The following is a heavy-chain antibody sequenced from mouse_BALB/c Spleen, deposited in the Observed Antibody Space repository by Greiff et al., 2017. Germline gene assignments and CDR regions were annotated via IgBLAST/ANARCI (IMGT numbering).Heavy chain of an antibody. CDR2: ISDGGSYT. CDR3: ARDYYGSSSWFAY. V-gene: IGHV5-4*02. Sequence: DVKLVESGGGLVKPGGSLKLSCAASGFTFSDCYMYWVRQTPEKRLEWVATISDGGSYTYYPDSVKGRFTISRDNAKNNLYLQMSSLKSEDTAMYYCARDYYGSSSWFAYWGQGTLVTVSA. J-gene: IGHJ3*01. CDR1: GFTFSDCY. D-gene: IGHD1-1*01.